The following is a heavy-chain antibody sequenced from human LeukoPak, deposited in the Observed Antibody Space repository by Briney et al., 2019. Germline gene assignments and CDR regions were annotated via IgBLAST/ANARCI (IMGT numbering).Heavy chain of an antibody. Sequence: ASVKVSXKASGYTFTGYYMHWVRQAPGQGLEWMGRINPNSGGTNYAQKFQGRVTMARDTSISTAYMELSRLRSDDTAVYYCAREDYYAFWSGYYTYSYFDYWGQGTLVTVSS. D-gene: IGHD3-3*01. CDR2: INPNSGGT. V-gene: IGHV1-2*06. CDR1: GYTFTGYY. J-gene: IGHJ4*02. CDR3: AREDYYAFWSGYYTYSYFDY.